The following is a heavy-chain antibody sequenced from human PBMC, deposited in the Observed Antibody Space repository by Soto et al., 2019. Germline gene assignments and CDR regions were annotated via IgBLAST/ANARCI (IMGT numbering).Heavy chain of an antibody. CDR2: INDDGIST. J-gene: IGHJ4*02. CDR1: GFTFKMFW. Sequence: GGSLRLSCAASGFTFKMFWMHWVRQVPGKGPEWVSRINDDGISTNYADSVKGRFTISRDKAKKNLYLQMNALRVEDTAFYYCTRGPRSTSTGTGAFWGQGT. V-gene: IGHV3-74*01. D-gene: IGHD1-1*01. CDR3: TRGPRSTSTGTGAF.